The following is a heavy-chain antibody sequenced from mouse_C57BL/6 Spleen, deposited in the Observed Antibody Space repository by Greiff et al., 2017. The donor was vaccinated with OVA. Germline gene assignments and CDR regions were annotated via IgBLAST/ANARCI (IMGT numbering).Heavy chain of an antibody. CDR1: GYTFTSYW. CDR3: AREGITTVVATPDYFDY. V-gene: IGHV1-64*01. Sequence: VQLQQPGAELVKPGASVKLSCKASGYTFTSYWMHWVKQRPGQGLEWIGMIHPNSGSTNYNEKFKSKATLTVDKSSSTAYMQLSSLTSEDSAVYYCAREGITTVVATPDYFDYWGQGTTLTVSS. D-gene: IGHD1-1*01. CDR2: IHPNSGST. J-gene: IGHJ2*01.